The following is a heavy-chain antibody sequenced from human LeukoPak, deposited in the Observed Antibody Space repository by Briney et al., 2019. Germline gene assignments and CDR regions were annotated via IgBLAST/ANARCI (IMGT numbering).Heavy chain of an antibody. D-gene: IGHD5-18*01. CDR3: AKGNGYSYGRYYFDY. V-gene: IGHV3-23*01. Sequence: GGSLRLSCAASGFTFSSYALGWVRQASGKGLEWVSAITASGGNTYYADSVKGRFTISRDNSKNTLYLQVNSLRAEDTAVYYCAKGNGYSYGRYYFDYWGQGTLVTVSS. J-gene: IGHJ4*02. CDR2: ITASGGNT. CDR1: GFTFSSYA.